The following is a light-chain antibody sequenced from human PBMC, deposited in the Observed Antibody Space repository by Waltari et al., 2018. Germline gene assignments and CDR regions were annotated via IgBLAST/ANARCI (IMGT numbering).Light chain of an antibody. J-gene: IGKJ4*01. V-gene: IGKV4-1*01. Sequence: DIVMTQSPESLAVSLGERATISCKTSESVIYSSNNKNHLAWFQQKPGQPPRLLLYWASTRESGVPDRFIGSGSETDFTLTVTRLQAEDVAVYYCQQYYNTPLTFGGGTKVEVK. CDR3: QQYYNTPLT. CDR1: ESVIYSSNNKNH. CDR2: WAS.